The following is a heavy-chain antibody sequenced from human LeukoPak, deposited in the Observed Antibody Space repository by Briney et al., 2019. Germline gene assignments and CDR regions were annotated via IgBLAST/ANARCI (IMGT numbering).Heavy chain of an antibody. CDR2: ISWNSGSI. CDR3: AKATYYYGSGSYCFDY. D-gene: IGHD3-10*01. Sequence: GGSLRLSCAASGFTFSSYAMSWVRQAPGKGLEWVSGISWNSGSIGYADSVKGRFTISRDNAKNSLYLQMNSLRAEDTALYYCAKATYYYGSGSYCFDYWGQGTLVTVSS. V-gene: IGHV3-9*01. J-gene: IGHJ4*02. CDR1: GFTFSSYA.